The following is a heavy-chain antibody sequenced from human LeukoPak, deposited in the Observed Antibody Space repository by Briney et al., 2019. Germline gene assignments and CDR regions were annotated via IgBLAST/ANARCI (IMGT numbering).Heavy chain of an antibody. Sequence: SETLSLTCTVSGGSISSSSYYWGWIRQPPGKGQEWIGSIYYSGSTYYNPSLKSRVTISVDTSKNQFSLKLSSVTAADTAVYYCAREWGSGYYFDYWGQGTLVTVSS. D-gene: IGHD6-19*01. CDR2: IYYSGST. CDR1: GGSISSSSYY. V-gene: IGHV4-39*07. J-gene: IGHJ4*02. CDR3: AREWGSGYYFDY.